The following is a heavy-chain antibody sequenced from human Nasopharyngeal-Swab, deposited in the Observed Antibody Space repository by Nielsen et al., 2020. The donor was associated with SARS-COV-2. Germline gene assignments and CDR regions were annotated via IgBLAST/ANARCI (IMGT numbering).Heavy chain of an antibody. Sequence: GGSLRLSCATSGFVFSASAMHWVRQASGKGLEWVGRVGDKDHNYATTYGASVKGRFTISRDDSKNTAFLQLDSLKTEDTALYYCTTDFYFDYWGQGTLVTVSS. CDR3: TTDFYFDY. CDR2: VGDKDHNYAT. CDR1: GFVFSASA. J-gene: IGHJ4*02. V-gene: IGHV3-73*01.